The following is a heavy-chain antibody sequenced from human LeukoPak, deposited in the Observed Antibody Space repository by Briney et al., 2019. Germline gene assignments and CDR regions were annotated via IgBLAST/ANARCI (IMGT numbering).Heavy chain of an antibody. D-gene: IGHD3-22*01. CDR1: GYTFTDYT. J-gene: IGHJ4*02. CDR2: INGGSGNT. Sequence: ASVKVSCKASGYTFTDYTMHWLRQAPGQRLDWMGWINGGSGNTKYSPELQGRVTITRDTSASTAYMELSSLRSEDTAVYYCANPRYDSSGYYYVDWGQGTLVTVSS. CDR3: ANPRYDSSGYYYVD. V-gene: IGHV1-3*01.